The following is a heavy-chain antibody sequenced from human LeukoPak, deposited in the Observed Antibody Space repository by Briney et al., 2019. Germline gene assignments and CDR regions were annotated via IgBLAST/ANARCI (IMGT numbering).Heavy chain of an antibody. CDR2: ISAYNGNT. V-gene: IGHV1-18*01. CDR3: ARFTFWSGYYPFDY. CDR1: GYTFTSYG. Sequence: VASVKVSCKASGYTFTSYGISWVRQAPGQGREWMGWISAYNGNTNYAQKLQGRVTMTTDTSTSKAYMELRSLRSDDTAVYYCARFTFWSGYYPFDYWGQGTLVTVSS. J-gene: IGHJ4*02. D-gene: IGHD3-3*01.